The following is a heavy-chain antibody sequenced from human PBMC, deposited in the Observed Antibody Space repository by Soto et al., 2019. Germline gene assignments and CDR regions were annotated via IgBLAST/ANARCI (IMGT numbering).Heavy chain of an antibody. J-gene: IGHJ6*02. CDR1: GFTFSSYS. V-gene: IGHV3-21*01. Sequence: EVQLVESGGGLVKPGGSLRLSCAASGFTFSSYSMNWVRQAPGKGLEWVSSISSSSSYIYYADSVKGRFTISRDNAKNSLSLQMNSLRAEDPAVYYCARVRGAAGTDSVQYYGMDVWGQGTTVTVSS. CDR2: ISSSSSYI. CDR3: ARVRGAAGTDSVQYYGMDV. D-gene: IGHD6-13*01.